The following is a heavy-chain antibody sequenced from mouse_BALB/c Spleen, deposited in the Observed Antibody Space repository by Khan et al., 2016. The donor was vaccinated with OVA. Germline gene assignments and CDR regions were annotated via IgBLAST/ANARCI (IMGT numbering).Heavy chain of an antibody. V-gene: IGHV3-8*02. CDR2: MIYSGNT. D-gene: IGHD2-14*01. CDR1: GDSITSGY. Sequence: EVQLQESGPSLVKPSQTLSLTCSVTGDSITSGYWSWIRTFPGNKLEYMGYMIYSGNTYYNPSLTCRISITRHTSKNQYYLQLNSVTTDDTATYYCARSTDRYAFAYWGQGTLVTVSA. J-gene: IGHJ3*01. CDR3: ARSTDRYAFAY.